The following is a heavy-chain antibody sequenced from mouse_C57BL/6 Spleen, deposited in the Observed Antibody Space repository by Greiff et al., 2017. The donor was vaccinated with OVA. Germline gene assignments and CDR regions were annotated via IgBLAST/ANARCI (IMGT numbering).Heavy chain of an antibody. J-gene: IGHJ4*01. V-gene: IGHV1-63*01. CDR2: IYPGGGYT. CDR1: GYTFTNYW. D-gene: IGHD4-1*01. CDR3: ATGTGGAMDY. Sequence: VHLQQSGAELVRPGTSVKMSCKASGYTFTNYWIGWAKQRPGHGLEWIGDIYPGGGYTNYNEKFKGKATLTADKSSSTAYMQFSSLTSEDSAIYYCATGTGGAMDYWGQGTSVTVSS.